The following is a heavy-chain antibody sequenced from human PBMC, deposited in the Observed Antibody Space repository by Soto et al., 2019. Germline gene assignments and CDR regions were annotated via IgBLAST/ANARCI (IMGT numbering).Heavy chain of an antibody. CDR2: IYWDDDE. Sequence: GSGPTLVNPTQTLTLTCTVSGFSLSTSGVGVGWIRQPPGKALEWLALIYWDDDERYSPSLKSRLTITKDTSKNQVVFTMTNMDPVDTATYFCARGEEYYFDYWSQGTLVTVSS. CDR3: ARGEEYYFDY. J-gene: IGHJ4*02. CDR1: GFSLSTSGVG. V-gene: IGHV2-5*02.